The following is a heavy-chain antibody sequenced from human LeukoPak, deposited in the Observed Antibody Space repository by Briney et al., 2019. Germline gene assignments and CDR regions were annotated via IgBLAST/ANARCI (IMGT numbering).Heavy chain of an antibody. CDR1: GFTFSSFW. CDR2: IRQDGSQK. D-gene: IGHD1-14*01. Sequence: PGGSLRLSCAASGFTFSSFWMSWVRQAPGRGLEWVATIRQDGSQKCYLDSVKGRFTISRDNAKNSLYLQMNSLRAEDTAVYYCARESDHSVSQVDFDLWGQGTMVTVSS. CDR3: ARESDHSVSQVDFDL. V-gene: IGHV3-7*01. J-gene: IGHJ3*01.